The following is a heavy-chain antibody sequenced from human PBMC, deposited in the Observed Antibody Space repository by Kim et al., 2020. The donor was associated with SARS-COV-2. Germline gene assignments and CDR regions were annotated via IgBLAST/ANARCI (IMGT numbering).Heavy chain of an antibody. J-gene: IGHJ4*02. CDR3: ARVGSSSWYSHYFDY. V-gene: IGHV7-4-1*02. D-gene: IGHD6-13*01. CDR1: GYTFTSYA. CDR2: INTNTGNP. Sequence: ASVKVSCKASGYTFTSYAMNWVRQAPGQGLEWMGWINTNTGNPTYAQGFTGRFVFSLDTSVSTAYLQISSLKAEDTAVYYCARVGSSSWYSHYFDYWGQGTLVTVSS.